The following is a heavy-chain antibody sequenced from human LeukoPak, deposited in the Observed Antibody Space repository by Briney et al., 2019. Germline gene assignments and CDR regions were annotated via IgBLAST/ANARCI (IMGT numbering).Heavy chain of an antibody. Sequence: PGGSLRLSCAASGFTVSSNYMSLVRQAPGKGLEWVSVIYSGGSTYYADSVKGRFTISRDNSKNTLYLQMNSLRAEDTAVYYCAREGYGDYDDAFDIWGQGTMVTVSS. CDR1: GFTVSSNY. J-gene: IGHJ3*02. V-gene: IGHV3-66*01. CDR2: IYSGGST. D-gene: IGHD4-17*01. CDR3: AREGYGDYDDAFDI.